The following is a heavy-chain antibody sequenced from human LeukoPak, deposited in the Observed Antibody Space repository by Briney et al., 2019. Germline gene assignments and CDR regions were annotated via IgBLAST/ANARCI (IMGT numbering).Heavy chain of an antibody. CDR3: ARDGQLDYFGNYYYYYYMDV. D-gene: IGHD6-6*01. V-gene: IGHV1-69*05. CDR1: GGTFSSYA. CDR2: IIPIFGTA. Sequence: ASVKVSCKASGGTFSSYAISWVRQAPGQGLEWMGGIIPIFGTANYAQKFQGRVTMTTDTSTSTAYMELRSLRSDDTAVYYCARDGQLDYFGNYYYYYYMDVWGKGTTVTVSS. J-gene: IGHJ6*03.